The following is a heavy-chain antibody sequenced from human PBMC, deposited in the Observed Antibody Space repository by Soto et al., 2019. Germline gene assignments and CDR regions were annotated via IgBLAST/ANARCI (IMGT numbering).Heavy chain of an antibody. CDR2: ISSSSSYI. Sequence: GGSLRLSCAASGFTFSSYSMNWVRQAPGKGLEWVSSISSSSSYIYYADSVKGRFTISRDNTKNSLYLQMNSLRAEDTAVYYCAIIPRGGNFDYWGQGTLVTVSS. J-gene: IGHJ4*02. D-gene: IGHD3-16*01. CDR3: AIIPRGGNFDY. V-gene: IGHV3-21*01. CDR1: GFTFSSYS.